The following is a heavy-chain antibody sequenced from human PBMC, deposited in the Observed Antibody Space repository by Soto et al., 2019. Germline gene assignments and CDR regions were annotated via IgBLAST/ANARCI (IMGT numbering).Heavy chain of an antibody. V-gene: IGHV6-1*01. Sequence: QVQLQQSGPGLVKPSQTLSLTCAISGDSVSTNSAAWNWIRQSPSRGLEWLGRTYYRSKWYSDYAVFVKSRITINPDTSKNQFSLQPDSVTPEDTAVYYCARGIAAAGGWFDPWGQGTLVTVSS. D-gene: IGHD6-13*01. J-gene: IGHJ5*02. CDR1: GDSVSTNSAA. CDR3: ARGIAAAGGWFDP. CDR2: TYYRSKWYS.